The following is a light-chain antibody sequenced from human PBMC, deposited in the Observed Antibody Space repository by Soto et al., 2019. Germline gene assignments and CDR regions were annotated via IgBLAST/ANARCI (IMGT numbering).Light chain of an antibody. CDR3: QKYANSPRT. CDR2: GAS. CDR1: QSVGSNY. Sequence: EIVLTQSPGTLSLSPGETVTLSCRASQSVGSNYLAWYQQKPGQAPRLLIYGASSRPTVIPDRFSGRGSGTDFTLTISRLEPEDFAVYYCQKYANSPRTFGQGTRVELK. J-gene: IGKJ1*01. V-gene: IGKV3-20*01.